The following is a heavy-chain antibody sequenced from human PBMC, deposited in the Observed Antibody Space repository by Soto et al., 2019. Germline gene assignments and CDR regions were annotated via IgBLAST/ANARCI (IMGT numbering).Heavy chain of an antibody. CDR1: GYTFTNYD. D-gene: IGHD3-10*01. V-gene: IGHV1-69*04. Sequence: SVKVSCKASGYTFTNYDIQWVRQATGLGLEWMGRINPILSMSNYAQRFQGRVTMTADKSTSTAYMEISSLRSGDTAIYYCASSYGSGYRAFDYWGQGALVTVSS. CDR2: INPILSMS. J-gene: IGHJ4*02. CDR3: ASSYGSGYRAFDY.